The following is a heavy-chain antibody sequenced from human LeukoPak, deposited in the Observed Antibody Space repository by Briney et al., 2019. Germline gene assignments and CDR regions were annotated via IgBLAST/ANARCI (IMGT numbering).Heavy chain of an antibody. CDR2: IYYSGST. CDR1: GGSISSYY. Sequence: SETLSLTCTVSGGSISSYYWSWIRQPPGKGLEWIGYIYYSGSTYYNPSLKSRVTISVDTSKNQFSLKLSSVTAADTAVYYCARVRGEAFDIWGQGTMVTVSS. V-gene: IGHV4-59*06. CDR3: ARVRGEAFDI. J-gene: IGHJ3*02. D-gene: IGHD3-3*01.